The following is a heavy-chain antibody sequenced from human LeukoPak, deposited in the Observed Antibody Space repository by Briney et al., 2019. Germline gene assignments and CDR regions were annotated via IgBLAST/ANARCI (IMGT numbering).Heavy chain of an antibody. Sequence: MASETLSLTCAVSGDITHYWGWVGQPPGKGPESIGSIYFSGSVYYNPSLRSRVTISVDTSKNQFSLKLSSVTAADTAVYYCTRDWAFDIWGQGTMVTVSS. CDR1: GDITHY. V-gene: IGHV4-39*07. CDR3: TRDWAFDI. J-gene: IGHJ3*02. CDR2: IYFSGSV.